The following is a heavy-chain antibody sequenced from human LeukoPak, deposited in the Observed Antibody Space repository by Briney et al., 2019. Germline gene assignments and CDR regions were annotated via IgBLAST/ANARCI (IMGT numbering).Heavy chain of an antibody. CDR2: IYSGGST. V-gene: IGHV3-53*01. CDR3: ARASGYSGYDPFDY. J-gene: IGHJ4*02. D-gene: IGHD5-12*01. Sequence: PGGSLRLSCAASGFTVSSNYMSWARQAPGKGLEWVSVIYSGGSTYYADSVKGRFTISRDNSKNPLYLQMNTLRAEDTAVYYCARASGYSGYDPFDYWGQGTLVTVSS. CDR1: GFTVSSNY.